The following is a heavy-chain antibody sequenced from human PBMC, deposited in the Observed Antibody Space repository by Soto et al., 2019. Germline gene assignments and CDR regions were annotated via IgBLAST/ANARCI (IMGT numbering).Heavy chain of an antibody. D-gene: IGHD5-18*01. CDR1: GFTFSSYS. CDR2: ISSSSSYI. Sequence: GGSLRLSCAASGFTFSSYSMNWVRQAPGKGLEWVSSISSSSSYIYYVDSVKGRFTISRDNAKNSLYLQMDSLRAEDTAVYYCARGGDTAMVTSWYCYYGMDVWGQGTTVTGS. J-gene: IGHJ6*02. CDR3: ARGGDTAMVTSWYCYYGMDV. V-gene: IGHV3-21*01.